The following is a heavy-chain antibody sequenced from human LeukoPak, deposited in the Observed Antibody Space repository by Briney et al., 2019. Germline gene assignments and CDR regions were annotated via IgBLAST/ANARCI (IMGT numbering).Heavy chain of an antibody. Sequence: SETLSLTCTVSGGSISSYFWSWIRQPPGKGLEWLGYIYYSGSTNYNPSLKSRVTISVDTSKNQFSLKLSSVTAADTAVYYYARVLYSSGWFDPWGQGTLVTVSS. CDR1: GGSISSYF. D-gene: IGHD6-19*01. J-gene: IGHJ5*02. V-gene: IGHV4-59*01. CDR3: ARVLYSSGWFDP. CDR2: IYYSGST.